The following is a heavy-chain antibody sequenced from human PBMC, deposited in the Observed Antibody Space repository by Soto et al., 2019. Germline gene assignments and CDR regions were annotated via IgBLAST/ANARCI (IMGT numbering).Heavy chain of an antibody. V-gene: IGHV4-4*07. Sequence: QVQLQESGPGLVKPSETLSLSCGVSGGSISQYYGSWIRQPAGKGLEWIGRIYSGGSTNYNPSLESRVTMSVDTTKNQFSLKLSSVPAADTAVYYCARGPRGFGGFSLDYWGQGTLVTVSS. J-gene: IGHJ4*02. CDR2: IYSGGST. CDR3: ARGPRGFGGFSLDY. D-gene: IGHD3-10*01. CDR1: GGSISQYY.